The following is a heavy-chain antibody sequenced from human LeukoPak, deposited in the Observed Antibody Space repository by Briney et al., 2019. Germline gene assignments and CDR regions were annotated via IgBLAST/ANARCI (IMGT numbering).Heavy chain of an antibody. V-gene: IGHV3-21*01. CDR1: GFTFSSYS. Sequence: GGSLRLSCAASGFTFSSYSMNWVRQAPGKGLEWVSSISSSSSYIYYADSVKGRFTISRDNAKNSLYLQMNSLRAEDTAVYYCARTEATLDSSGSDIWGQGTMVTVSS. CDR3: ARTEATLDSSGSDI. J-gene: IGHJ3*02. D-gene: IGHD3-22*01. CDR2: ISSSSSYI.